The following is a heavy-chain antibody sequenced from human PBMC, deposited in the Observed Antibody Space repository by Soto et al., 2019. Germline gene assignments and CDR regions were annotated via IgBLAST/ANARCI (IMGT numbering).Heavy chain of an antibody. Sequence: SETLSLTCTVPGGSISSGGYYWSWIRQHPGKGLEWIGHIYYSGSTYYNPSLKSRVTISVDTSKNQFSLKLSSVTAADTAVYFCARATIVLVPAAMVSHWFDPWGQGTLVTVSS. CDR2: IYYSGST. V-gene: IGHV4-30-4*01. CDR3: ARATIVLVPAAMVSHWFDP. D-gene: IGHD2-2*01. CDR1: GGSISSGGYY. J-gene: IGHJ5*02.